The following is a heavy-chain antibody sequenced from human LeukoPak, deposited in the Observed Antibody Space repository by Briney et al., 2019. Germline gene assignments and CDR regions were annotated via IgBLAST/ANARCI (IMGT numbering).Heavy chain of an antibody. CDR3: ARRAGAYTHPYDY. D-gene: IGHD3-16*01. J-gene: IGHJ4*02. Sequence: GGSLRLSCAASGFTFSSYEMSWVRQAPGKGLEWVSFIYSAGSTRYSDSVKGRFTISIDNSKNTLYLQMNSLRAEDTAVYYCARRAGAYTHPYDYWGQGTLVTVS. CDR1: GFTFSSYE. CDR2: IYSAGST. V-gene: IGHV3-53*01.